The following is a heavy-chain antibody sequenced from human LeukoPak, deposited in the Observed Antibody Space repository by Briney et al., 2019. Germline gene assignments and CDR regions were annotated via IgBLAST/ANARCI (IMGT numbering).Heavy chain of an antibody. CDR3: ARDDYGDYVDYYGMDV. D-gene: IGHD4-17*01. Sequence: GRSLRLCCAASGFTFSSYGMHWVRQAAGKGLEWVAVIWYDGSNKYYADSVKGRFTISRDNSKNTLYLQMNSLRAEDTAVYYCARDDYGDYVDYYGMDVWGKGTTVTVSS. CDR1: GFTFSSYG. J-gene: IGHJ6*04. V-gene: IGHV3-33*01. CDR2: IWYDGSNK.